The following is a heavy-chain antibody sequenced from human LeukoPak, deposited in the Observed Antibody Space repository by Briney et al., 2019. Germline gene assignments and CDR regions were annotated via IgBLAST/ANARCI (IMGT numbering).Heavy chain of an antibody. V-gene: IGHV5-51*01. J-gene: IGHJ4*02. CDR3: AREGTVYDTLTGYYKSPFDY. Sequence: KGGESLKISCKGSGYSFTSYWIGWVRQMPGKGLEWMGIIYPGDSDTRYSPSFQGQVTISADKSISTAYLQWSSLKASDTAMYYCAREGTVYDTLTGYYKSPFDYWGQGTLVTVSS. D-gene: IGHD3-9*01. CDR2: IYPGDSDT. CDR1: GYSFTSYW.